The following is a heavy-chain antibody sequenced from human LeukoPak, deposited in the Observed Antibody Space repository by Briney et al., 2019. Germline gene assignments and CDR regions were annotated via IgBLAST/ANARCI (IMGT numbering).Heavy chain of an antibody. D-gene: IGHD2-21*01. CDR3: ARLFYCGGDCYSADYFDY. CDR1: GGTFSSYA. J-gene: IGHJ4*02. V-gene: IGHV1-69*05. Sequence: SVKVSCKASGGTFSSYAISWVRQAPGQGLEWMGGIIPIFGTANYAQKFQGRVTITTDESTSTAYMGLSSLRSEDTAVYYCARLFYCGGDCYSADYFDYWGQGTLVTVSS. CDR2: IIPIFGTA.